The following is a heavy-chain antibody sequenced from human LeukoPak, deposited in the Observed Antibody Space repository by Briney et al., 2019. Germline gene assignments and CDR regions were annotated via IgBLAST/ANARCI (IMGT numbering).Heavy chain of an antibody. D-gene: IGHD5-12*01. V-gene: IGHV4-59*01. CDR3: ARGGSGYALNWFDP. J-gene: IGHJ5*02. Sequence: SQTLSLTCTVSGGSIGSYYWSWIRQPPGKGLEWIGHISYSGSTNYNPSLKSRVTISVDTSKNQFSLKLSSVTAADTAVYYCARGGSGYALNWFDPWGQGTLVTVSS. CDR2: ISYSGST. CDR1: GGSIGSYY.